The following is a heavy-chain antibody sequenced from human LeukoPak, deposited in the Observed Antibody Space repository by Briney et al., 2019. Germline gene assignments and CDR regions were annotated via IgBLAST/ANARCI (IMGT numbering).Heavy chain of an antibody. CDR1: GYTFTSYG. CDR3: ARHYYYYGSGSYVDYFDY. J-gene: IGHJ4*02. CDR2: ISAYNGNT. Sequence: GASVKVSCKASGYTFTSYGISWVRQAPGQGLEWMGWISAYNGNTNYAQKLQGRVTMTTDTSTSTAYMELRSLRSDDTAVYYCARHYYYYGSGSYVDYFDYWGQGTVVTVSS. V-gene: IGHV1-18*01. D-gene: IGHD3-10*01.